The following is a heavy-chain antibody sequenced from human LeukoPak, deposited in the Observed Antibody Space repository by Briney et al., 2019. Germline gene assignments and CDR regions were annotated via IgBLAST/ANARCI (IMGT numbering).Heavy chain of an antibody. CDR2: IYYSGST. J-gene: IGHJ5*02. D-gene: IGHD5-18*01. CDR3: ARVSGYRNWFDP. Sequence: SDTLSLTCAVSGYSISSSNWWGWIRQPPGKGLEWIGYIYYSGSTYYNPSLKSRVTISVDTSKNQFSLKLSSVTAADTAVYYCARVSGYRNWFDPWGQGTLVTASS. CDR1: GYSISSSNW. V-gene: IGHV4-28*03.